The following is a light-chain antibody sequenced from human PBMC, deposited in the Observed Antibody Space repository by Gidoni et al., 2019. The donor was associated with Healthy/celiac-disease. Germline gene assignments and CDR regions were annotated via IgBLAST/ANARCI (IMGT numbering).Light chain of an antibody. CDR2: DVS. J-gene: IGLJ2*01. V-gene: IGLV2-14*03. Sequence: SCTGTSSDVGGYNYVSWYQQHPGKAPKLMIYDVSNRPSGVSNRFSGSKSGNTASLTISGLQAEDEADYYCSSYTSSSTLVFGGGTKLTVL. CDR3: SSYTSSSTLV. CDR1: SSDVGGYNY.